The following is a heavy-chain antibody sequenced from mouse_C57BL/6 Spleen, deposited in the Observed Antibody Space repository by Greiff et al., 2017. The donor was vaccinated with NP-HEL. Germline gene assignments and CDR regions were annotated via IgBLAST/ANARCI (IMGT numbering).Heavy chain of an antibody. CDR2: IYPGSGNT. V-gene: IGHV1-76*01. J-gene: IGHJ4*01. CDR3: ARRGYGYDDYYAMDY. Sequence: QVQLKESGAELVRPGASVKLSCKASGYTFTDYYINWVKQRPGQGLEWIARIYPGSGNTYYNEKFKGKATLTAEKSSSTAYMQLSSLTSEDSAVYFCARRGYGYDDYYAMDYWGQGTSVTVSS. CDR1: GYTFTDYY. D-gene: IGHD2-2*01.